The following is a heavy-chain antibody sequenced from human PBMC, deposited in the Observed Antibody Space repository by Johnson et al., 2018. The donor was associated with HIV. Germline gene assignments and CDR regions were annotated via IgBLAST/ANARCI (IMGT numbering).Heavy chain of an antibody. J-gene: IGHJ3*02. Sequence: QVQLVESGGALVQPGRSLRLYCAASGFTFSSHAMHWVRQAPGKGLEWVAVISYDGTIKYYADSAKGRFTISRDNSKNTLYLQMNTLGAEDTAVYYYARTPSLPGAFDIWGQGTMVTVSS. V-gene: IGHV3-30*04. CDR1: GFTFSSHA. CDR2: ISYDGTIK. CDR3: ARTPSLPGAFDI.